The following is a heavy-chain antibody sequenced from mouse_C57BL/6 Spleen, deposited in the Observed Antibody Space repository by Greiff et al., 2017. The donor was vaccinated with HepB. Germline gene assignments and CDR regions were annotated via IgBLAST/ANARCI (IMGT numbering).Heavy chain of an antibody. CDR1: GYTFTSYW. Sequence: QVQLQQSGAELVKPGASVKMSCKASGYTFTSYWITWVKQRPGQGLEWIGDIYPGSGSTNYNEKFKSKATLTVDKSSSTAYMQLSSLTSEDSAVYYCARGGYYVEGDYWGQGTTLTVSS. CDR3: ARGGYYVEGDY. V-gene: IGHV1-55*01. J-gene: IGHJ2*01. CDR2: IYPGSGST. D-gene: IGHD2-3*01.